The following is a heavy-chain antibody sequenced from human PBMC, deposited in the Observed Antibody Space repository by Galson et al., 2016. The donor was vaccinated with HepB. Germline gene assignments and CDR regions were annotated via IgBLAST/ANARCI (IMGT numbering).Heavy chain of an antibody. CDR3: ARDSFDSHGSGSPLFDY. J-gene: IGHJ4*02. D-gene: IGHD3-10*01. CDR1: GDSVSSNSAA. CDR2: TYYKSKWHD. V-gene: IGHV6-1*01. Sequence: CAISGDSVSSNSAAWNWIRQSPSRGLEWLGRTYYKSKWHDDYAVSVESRIITNPDTSKNQFSLHLNSVTPEDTAVYYCARDSFDSHGSGSPLFDYWGQGTLVTVSS.